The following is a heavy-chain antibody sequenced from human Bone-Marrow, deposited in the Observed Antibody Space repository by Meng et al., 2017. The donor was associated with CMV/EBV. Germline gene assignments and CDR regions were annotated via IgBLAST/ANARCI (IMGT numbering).Heavy chain of an antibody. Sequence: GGSLRLSCAASGFTFSSYWMSWVRQAPGKGLEWVANIKQDGSEKYYVDSVKGRFTISRDNAKNSLYLQMNSLRAEDTAVYYCARDRVHCSSTSCRRYYFDYWGQGTRVTVSS. D-gene: IGHD2-2*01. CDR2: IKQDGSEK. CDR3: ARDRVHCSSTSCRRYYFDY. CDR1: GFTFSSYW. V-gene: IGHV3-7*01. J-gene: IGHJ4*02.